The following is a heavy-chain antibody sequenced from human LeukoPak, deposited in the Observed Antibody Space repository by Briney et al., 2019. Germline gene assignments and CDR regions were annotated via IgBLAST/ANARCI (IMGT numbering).Heavy chain of an antibody. Sequence: GASVKVSCKTSGYTFTSYAISWVRQAPGQGLEWMGWIDSYNGNTNYAQKLQGRVTMTTDTSTSTAYMELRSLRSDDTAVYYCARDAERGYSYGSDYWGQGTLLTVSS. CDR3: ARDAERGYSYGSDY. CDR1: GYTFTSYA. J-gene: IGHJ4*02. D-gene: IGHD5-18*01. V-gene: IGHV1-18*01. CDR2: IDSYNGNT.